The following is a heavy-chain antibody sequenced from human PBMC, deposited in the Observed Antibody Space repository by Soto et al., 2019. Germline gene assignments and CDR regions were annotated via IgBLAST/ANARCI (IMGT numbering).Heavy chain of an antibody. J-gene: IGHJ4*02. CDR1: GFTFTDYW. CDR3: ARAVGAAAAV. Sequence: GGSLRLSCAASGFTFTDYWMHWVRQAPGKGLEWVANINGDGSKKYYVDSVKGRFTISRDNADNSLYLQMNSLTAEDTAVYYCARAVGAAAAVWGQGTLVTGSS. CDR2: INGDGSKK. D-gene: IGHD6-13*01. V-gene: IGHV3-7*01.